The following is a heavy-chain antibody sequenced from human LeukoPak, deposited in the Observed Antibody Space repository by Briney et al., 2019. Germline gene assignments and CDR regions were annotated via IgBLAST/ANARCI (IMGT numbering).Heavy chain of an antibody. CDR1: GDSISSGDYY. V-gene: IGHV4-61*02. Sequence: SETLSLTCTVSGDSISSGDYYWSWIRQPAGKGLEWIGRISSSGSTNYNPSLKSRVTISVDTSKNQFSLKLSSVTAADTAVYYCARELKGRRYDYGGHYHYYKDVWGTGTTVTVSS. D-gene: IGHD4/OR15-4a*01. CDR3: ARELKGRRYDYGGHYHYYKDV. J-gene: IGHJ6*03. CDR2: ISSSGST.